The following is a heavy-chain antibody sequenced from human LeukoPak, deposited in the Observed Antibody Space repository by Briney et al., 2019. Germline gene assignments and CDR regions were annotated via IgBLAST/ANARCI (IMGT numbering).Heavy chain of an antibody. CDR2: ISSTSSYI. CDR3: AGVRGYSGYDIFDY. D-gene: IGHD5-12*01. V-gene: IGHV3-21*01. CDR1: GFTVSSNY. Sequence: GGSLRLSCAASGFTVSSNYMSWVRQAPGKGLEWVSSISSTSSYIYYADSVKGRFTISRDNAKNSLYLQMNSLRAEDTAVYYCAGVRGYSGYDIFDYWGQGILVTVSS. J-gene: IGHJ4*02.